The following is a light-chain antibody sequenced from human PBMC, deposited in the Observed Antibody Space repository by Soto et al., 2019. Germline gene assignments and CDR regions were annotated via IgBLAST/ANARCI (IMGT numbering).Light chain of an antibody. CDR3: QQLNSYRIT. CDR2: DAS. V-gene: IGKV1-5*01. CDR1: ESIRTW. Sequence: DIQMTQSPSTLSASVGDRVTITCRASESIRTWLAWYQHKPGKAPKFLIYDASTLQSGVPSRFSGSGSGTEFTLTISSLQPEDFATYYCQQLNSYRITFGQGTRLE. J-gene: IGKJ5*01.